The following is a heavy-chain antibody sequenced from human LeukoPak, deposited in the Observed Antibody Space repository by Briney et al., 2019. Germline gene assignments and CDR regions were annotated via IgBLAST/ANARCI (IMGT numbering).Heavy chain of an antibody. J-gene: IGHJ4*02. V-gene: IGHV3-66*02. CDR3: ARDRYCTSTTCSGFFDY. CDR1: GFIVSTYY. D-gene: IGHD2-2*01. CDR2: IYSDGST. Sequence: QPGGSLRLSCAASGFIVSTYYMSWVRQAPGKGLEWVSVIYSDGSTYYADSVKGRLTIFRDDSKNTLYLQVNSLRVEDTAVYYCARDRYCTSTTCSGFFDYWGQGTLVTVSS.